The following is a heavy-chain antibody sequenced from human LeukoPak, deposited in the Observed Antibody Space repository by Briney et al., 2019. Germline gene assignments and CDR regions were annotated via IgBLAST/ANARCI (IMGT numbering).Heavy chain of an antibody. CDR1: GGSFSGYY. CDR3: ARGLTFEYFQH. Sequence: SEPLSLTCAVYGGSFSGYYWSWIRQPPGKGLEWIGEINHSGSTNYNPSLKSRVTISVDTSKNQFSLKLSSVTAADTAVYYCARGLTFEYFQHWGQGTLVTVSS. J-gene: IGHJ1*01. D-gene: IGHD3-16*01. V-gene: IGHV4-34*01. CDR2: INHSGST.